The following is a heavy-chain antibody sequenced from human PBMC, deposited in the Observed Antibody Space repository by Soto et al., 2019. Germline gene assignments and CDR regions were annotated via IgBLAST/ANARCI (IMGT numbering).Heavy chain of an antibody. Sequence: SETLSLTCAVSGGSISSGGYSWSWIRQPPGKGLEWIGYIYHSGSTYYNPSLKSRVTISVDRSKNQFSLKLSSVTAADTAVYYCARGGSGYCISTSCYVNWFDPWGQGTLVTVSS. CDR3: ARGGSGYCISTSCYVNWFDP. CDR2: IYHSGST. V-gene: IGHV4-30-2*01. J-gene: IGHJ5*02. D-gene: IGHD2-2*03. CDR1: GGSISSGGYS.